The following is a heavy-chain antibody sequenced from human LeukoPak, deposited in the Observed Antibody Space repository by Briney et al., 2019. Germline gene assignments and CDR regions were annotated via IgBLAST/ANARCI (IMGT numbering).Heavy chain of an antibody. V-gene: IGHV4-59*01. Sequence: PSETLSLTCTVSGGSISSYYWSWIRQPPGKGLEWIGYIYYSGSTHYNPSLKSRVTISVDTSKNQFSLKLSSVTAADTAVYYCAREEQYYYDTSAYYGVFEYWGQGTLVTVSS. CDR2: IYYSGST. CDR1: GGSISSYY. D-gene: IGHD3-22*01. CDR3: AREEQYYYDTSAYYGVFEY. J-gene: IGHJ4*02.